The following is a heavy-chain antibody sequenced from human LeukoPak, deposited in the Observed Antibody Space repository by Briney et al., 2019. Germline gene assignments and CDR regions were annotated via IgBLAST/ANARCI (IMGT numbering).Heavy chain of an antibody. Sequence: GGSLRLSCAASGFTFGSYEMHWVRQAPGKGLERVSYISGGSRTLYADSVKGRFTISRDNAKNSLYLQMNSLRAEDTALYYCAREADSGGYRFDYWGQGMLVTVSS. CDR3: AREADSGGYRFDY. D-gene: IGHD3-22*01. V-gene: IGHV3-48*03. CDR1: GFTFGSYE. J-gene: IGHJ4*02. CDR2: ISGGSRTL.